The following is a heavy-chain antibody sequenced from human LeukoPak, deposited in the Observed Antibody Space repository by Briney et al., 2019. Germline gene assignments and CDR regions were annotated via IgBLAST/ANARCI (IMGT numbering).Heavy chain of an antibody. D-gene: IGHD3-22*01. CDR2: INWNAGST. CDR1: GFRFDDNG. CDR3: ARGGLNYYDATGYYYHFDL. V-gene: IGHV3-20*04. J-gene: IGHJ4*02. Sequence: PGGSLRLSCAASGFRFDDNGMSWVRQAPGKGLEWVSGINWNAGSTSYADSVKSRFTISRDNAKNSLYLQMNSLRAEDTAFYYCARGGLNYYDATGYYYHFDLWGQGTLVTVSS.